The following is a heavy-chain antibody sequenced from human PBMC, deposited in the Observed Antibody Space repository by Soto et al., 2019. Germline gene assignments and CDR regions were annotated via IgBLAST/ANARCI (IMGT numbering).Heavy chain of an antibody. CDR2: INPNSGGT. J-gene: IGHJ4*02. Sequence: ASVKVSCKASGYTFTGYYLHWVRQAPGQGLEWMGWINPNSGGTNYAQKFQGWVTMTRDTSIGTAYMGLSRLRSDDTAVYYCAREAKTGFSFDYWGQRTLVTVSS. D-gene: IGHD2-15*01. CDR1: GYTFTGYY. V-gene: IGHV1-2*04. CDR3: AREAKTGFSFDY.